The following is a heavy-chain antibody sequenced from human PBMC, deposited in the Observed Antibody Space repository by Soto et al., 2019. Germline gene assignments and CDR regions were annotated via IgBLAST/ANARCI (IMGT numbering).Heavy chain of an antibody. CDR3: ARLEAGVKLDY. Sequence: ASVQLYWKTSGSSFSKTAIHLVRQAPGQRPEWMGWINVGTDKTKYSEKFQGRVTITTDTSASTAYMELTSLGSEDTAVYYCARLEAGVKLDYWGQRSPVIVSS. CDR2: INVGTDKT. CDR1: GSSFSKTA. V-gene: IGHV1-3*01. J-gene: IGHJ4*02.